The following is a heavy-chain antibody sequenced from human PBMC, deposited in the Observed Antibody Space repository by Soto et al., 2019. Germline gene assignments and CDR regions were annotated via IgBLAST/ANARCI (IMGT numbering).Heavy chain of an antibody. CDR1: GFTFISHW. CDR2: IDGDGRNT. J-gene: IGHJ4*02. V-gene: IGHV3-74*01. D-gene: IGHD6-19*01. CDR3: IRGSRGWNGVDY. Sequence: EVQLVESGGGLVQPGGSLTVSCTASGFTFISHWIHWVRQGPGKGLMWVSRIDGDGRNTDYADSVKGRFALSRDNAKNTVNLHMSSLRADDTGVYYCIRGSRGWNGVDYWGQGARVTVSS.